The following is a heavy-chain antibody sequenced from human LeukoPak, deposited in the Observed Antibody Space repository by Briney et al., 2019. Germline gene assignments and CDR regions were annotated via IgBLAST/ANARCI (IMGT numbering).Heavy chain of an antibody. D-gene: IGHD2-15*01. J-gene: IGHJ4*02. Sequence: SETLSLTCTVSGSSNSYYYWTWIRQPAGKGLEWIGRISSSGTTNYTPSLRSRVTLSLDMSENQFSLKLSSVTAADTAVYFCAREGCSGGVCYFDYWGRGTLVTVSS. CDR2: ISSSGTT. CDR1: GSSNSYYY. CDR3: AREGCSGGVCYFDY. V-gene: IGHV4-4*07.